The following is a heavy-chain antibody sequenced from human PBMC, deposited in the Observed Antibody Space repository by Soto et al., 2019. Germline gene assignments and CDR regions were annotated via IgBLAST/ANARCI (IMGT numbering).Heavy chain of an antibody. D-gene: IGHD1-26*01. CDR3: TFRRFGIVGFDY. Sequence: AGGSLRLSCAASGFTFSNAWMSWVHQAPGKGLEWVGRIKSKTDGGTTDYAAPVKGRFTISRDDSKNTLYLQMNSLKTEDTAVYYCTFRRFGIVGFDYWGQGTLVTVSS. J-gene: IGHJ4*02. CDR1: GFTFSNAW. V-gene: IGHV3-15*01. CDR2: IKSKTDGGTT.